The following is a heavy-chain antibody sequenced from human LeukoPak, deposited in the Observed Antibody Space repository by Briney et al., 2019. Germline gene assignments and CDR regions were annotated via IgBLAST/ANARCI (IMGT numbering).Heavy chain of an antibody. Sequence: ASVKVSCKTSGYTVTGYYIHWVRQAPGQGLEWMGWITPNSDGTDYAQKFQGRVTMTRDTSITTAYMELSSLRSDDTAVYYCARSPIGLGFFDYRGQGTLVTVSS. CDR1: GYTVTGYY. V-gene: IGHV1-2*02. CDR2: ITPNSDGT. J-gene: IGHJ4*02. D-gene: IGHD7-27*01. CDR3: ARSPIGLGFFDY.